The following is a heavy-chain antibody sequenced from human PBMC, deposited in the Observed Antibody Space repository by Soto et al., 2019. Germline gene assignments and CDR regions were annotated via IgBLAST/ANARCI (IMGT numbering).Heavy chain of an antibody. D-gene: IGHD6-19*01. J-gene: IGHJ3*02. CDR1: GFTFSSYD. CDR2: IGTAGDT. CDR3: ARGIIAVAGTRAGAFDI. Sequence: PGGSLRLSCAASGFTFSSYDMHWVRQATGKGLEWVSAIGTAGDTYYPGSVKGRFTISRENAKNSLYLQMNSLRAGDTAVYYCARGIIAVAGTRAGAFDIWGQGTMVTV. V-gene: IGHV3-13*04.